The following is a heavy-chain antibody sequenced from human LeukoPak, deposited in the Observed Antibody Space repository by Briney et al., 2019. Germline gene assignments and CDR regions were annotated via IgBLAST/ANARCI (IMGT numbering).Heavy chain of an antibody. J-gene: IGHJ4*02. Sequence: ASVKVSCKASGYTFTRYDIQWVRQATGQGLEWMGWMNPNSGNTGYAQKFQGRVAMTRDTSISTVYMELSSLRSEDTAVYYCVVFGELLFPPLDYWGQGTLVTVSS. CDR1: GYTFTRYD. D-gene: IGHD3-10*01. V-gene: IGHV1-8*01. CDR3: VVFGELLFPPLDY. CDR2: MNPNSGNT.